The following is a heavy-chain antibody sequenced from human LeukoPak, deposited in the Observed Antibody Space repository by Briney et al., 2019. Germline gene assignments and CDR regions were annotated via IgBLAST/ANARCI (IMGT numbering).Heavy chain of an antibody. CDR1: GGSFSGYY. Sequence: SETPSLTCAVYGGSFSGYYWSWIRQPPGKGLEWIGEINHSGSTNYNPSLKSRVTISVDTSKNQFSLKLSSVTAADTAAYYCARGRVVRGVMAYWGQGTLVTVSS. J-gene: IGHJ4*02. CDR2: INHSGST. D-gene: IGHD3-10*01. CDR3: ARGRVVRGVMAY. V-gene: IGHV4-34*01.